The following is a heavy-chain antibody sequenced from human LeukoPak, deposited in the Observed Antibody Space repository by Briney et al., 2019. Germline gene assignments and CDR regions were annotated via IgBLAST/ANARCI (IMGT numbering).Heavy chain of an antibody. D-gene: IGHD6-19*01. J-gene: IGHJ4*02. CDR1: GFTFSSYW. CDR2: INSDESST. Sequence: GGSLRLSCAVSGFTFSSYWMHWVRQAPGKGLVWVSRINSDESSTSYADSVKGRFTISRDNAKNTLFLQTNSLRVEDTALYYCAKGGQYSTGPPSYWGQGTLVTVSS. V-gene: IGHV3-74*01. CDR3: AKGGQYSTGPPSY.